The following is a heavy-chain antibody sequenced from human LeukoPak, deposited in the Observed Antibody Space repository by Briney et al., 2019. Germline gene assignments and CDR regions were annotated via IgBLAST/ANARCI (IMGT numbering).Heavy chain of an antibody. V-gene: IGHV3-23*01. CDR2: ISGSGDST. J-gene: IGHJ6*02. Sequence: GGSLRLSCAASGFVFRSYAMSWVRQAPGKGLEWVASISGSGDSTNYGDSVKGRFTISRDNFKRTVHLEMSNLRADDTAMYYCVRRAAVRGMDFWGLGTTVMVSS. D-gene: IGHD1-14*01. CDR3: VRRAAVRGMDF. CDR1: GFVFRSYA.